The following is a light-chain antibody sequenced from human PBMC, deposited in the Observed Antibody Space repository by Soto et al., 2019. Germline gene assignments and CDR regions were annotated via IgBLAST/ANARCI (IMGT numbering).Light chain of an antibody. CDR2: DVS. J-gene: IGLJ1*01. CDR3: SSYTSSSTLLDV. Sequence: QSALTQPASVSGSPGQSMTISCTGTSSDVGGYNYVSWYQQHPGKAPKLMIYDVSNRPSGVSNRFSGSKSGNTASLTISGLQAEDEADDYCSSYTSSSTLLDVFGTGTKLTVL. CDR1: SSDVGGYNY. V-gene: IGLV2-14*01.